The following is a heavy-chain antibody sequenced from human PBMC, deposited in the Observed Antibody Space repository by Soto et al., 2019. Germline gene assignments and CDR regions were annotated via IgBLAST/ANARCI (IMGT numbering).Heavy chain of an antibody. Sequence: PEGSLRLSCAASGFTFSNYAMSWVRQAPGKGLEWVSGIGGRGTSSYYADSVKGRFAISRDNSYNTLFLQLHSLRAEDTAVYYCAKSRYADSIGYYYDFWGQGPRVTVS. CDR2: IGGRGTSS. J-gene: IGHJ4*02. V-gene: IGHV3-23*01. CDR3: AKSRYADSIGYYYDF. CDR1: GFTFSNYA. D-gene: IGHD3-22*01.